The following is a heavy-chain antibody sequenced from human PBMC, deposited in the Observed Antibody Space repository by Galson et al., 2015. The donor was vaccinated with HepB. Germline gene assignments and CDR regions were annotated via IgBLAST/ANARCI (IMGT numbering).Heavy chain of an antibody. V-gene: IGHV3-33*01. CDR2: IWSDGSNE. CDR3: ARELEGGGSYPLDY. D-gene: IGHD1-26*01. J-gene: IGHJ4*02. Sequence: SLRLSCAASGFTFSSYGMHWVRQAPGKGLEWVGVIWSDGSNEYYADSVKGRFTISRDISKNTLYLQMNSLRAEDTAVYYCARELEGGGSYPLDYWGQGTLVTVSS. CDR1: GFTFSSYG.